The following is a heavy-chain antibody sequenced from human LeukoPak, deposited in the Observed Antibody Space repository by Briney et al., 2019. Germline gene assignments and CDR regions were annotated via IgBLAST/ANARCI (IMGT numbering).Heavy chain of an antibody. D-gene: IGHD3-10*01. CDR2: IYYSGST. Sequence: SETLSLTCTVSGGSISSYYWSWIRQPPGKGLEWIGYIYYSGSTNYNPSLKSRVTISVDTSKNQFSLKLSSVTAADTAVYYCARGLPGFGDLLDVWNYWGQGILVTVSS. CDR3: ARGLPGFGDLLDVWNY. CDR1: GGSISSYY. J-gene: IGHJ4*02. V-gene: IGHV4-59*01.